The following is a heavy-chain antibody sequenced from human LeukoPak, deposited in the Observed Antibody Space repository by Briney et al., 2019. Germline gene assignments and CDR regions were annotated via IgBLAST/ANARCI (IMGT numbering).Heavy chain of an antibody. V-gene: IGHV3-7*01. CDR1: GFTFSNYW. CDR3: VRDQNDFWSGYERTPCIAFQH. J-gene: IGHJ1*01. D-gene: IGHD3-3*01. Sequence: QPGGSLRLSCAASGFTFSNYWMTWVRQAPGKGLEWVANIKQDGSEKYYVDFVKGRFTISRDNAKNSLYLQMNSLRAEDTAVYYCVRDQNDFWSGYERTPCIAFQHWGQGALVIVSS. CDR2: IKQDGSEK.